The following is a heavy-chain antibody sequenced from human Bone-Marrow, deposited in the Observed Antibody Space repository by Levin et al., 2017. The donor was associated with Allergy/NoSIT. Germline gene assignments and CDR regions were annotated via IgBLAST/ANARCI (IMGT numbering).Heavy chain of an antibody. CDR2: FAPGNDET. CDR1: GSTLSELA. Sequence: GESLKISCQVSGSTLSELAIHWVRQAPGQGLEWLGGFAPGNDETIYAKKFQGRVTMTEDTSTDTAYMDLSSLTSEDTAFYYCATDHGDYAFDHWGQGTLVTVSS. V-gene: IGHV1-24*01. CDR3: ATDHGDYAFDH. J-gene: IGHJ4*02. D-gene: IGHD4-17*01.